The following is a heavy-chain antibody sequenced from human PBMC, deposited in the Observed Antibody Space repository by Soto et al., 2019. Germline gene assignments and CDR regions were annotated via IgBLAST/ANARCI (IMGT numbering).Heavy chain of an antibody. CDR1: GFTFSSYA. D-gene: IGHD3-3*01. CDR2: ISSNGGST. CDR3: NLGDLLRFFSQTYGMDV. V-gene: IGHV3-64D*06. J-gene: IGHJ6*02. Sequence: GGSLRLSCSASGFTFSSYAMHWVRQAPGKGLEYVSAISSNGGSTYYADSGKGRFTISRDNSKNTLYLQMSSLRAEDTAVYYCNLGDLLRFFSQTYGMDVWGQGTTVTVSS.